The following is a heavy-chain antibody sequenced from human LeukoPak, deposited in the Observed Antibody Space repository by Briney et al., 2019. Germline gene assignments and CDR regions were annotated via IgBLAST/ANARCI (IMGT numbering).Heavy chain of an antibody. CDR2: IKQDGSEK. CDR3: ARYRATPRRDLDY. J-gene: IGHJ4*02. D-gene: IGHD4-23*01. Sequence: LGGSLRLSCAASGFTLRTYWMSWVRQAPGKGLEWVARIKQDGSEKHYVDSVKGRFTISRDNAKNSVYLQMNTLRAEDTAVYYCARYRATPRRDLDYWGQGTLVTVSS. V-gene: IGHV3-7*01. CDR1: GFTLRTYW.